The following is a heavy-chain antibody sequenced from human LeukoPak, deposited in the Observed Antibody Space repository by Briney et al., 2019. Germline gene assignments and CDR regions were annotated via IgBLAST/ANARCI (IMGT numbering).Heavy chain of an antibody. CDR2: IYYSGST. D-gene: IGHD6-19*01. V-gene: IGHV4-61*08. CDR3: ARAVSGRFDY. CDR1: GGSISSGGYH. Sequence: KSSQTLSLTCTVSGGSISSGGYHWGWIRQPPGKGLEWTGYIYYSGSTNYNPSLNSRVTISVDTSKNQFSLRLSSVTAADTAIYYCARAVSGRFDYWGQGTLVTVSS. J-gene: IGHJ4*02.